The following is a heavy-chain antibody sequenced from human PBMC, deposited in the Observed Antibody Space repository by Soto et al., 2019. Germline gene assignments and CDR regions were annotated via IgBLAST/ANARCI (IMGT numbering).Heavy chain of an antibody. CDR1: GGPISSGDYF. V-gene: IGHV4-30-4*01. CDR2: VSYSGNT. CDR3: ARALAFCDSVHCNANWGS. Sequence: PSETLSLTCTVSGGPISSGDYFWSWIRQPPGKGLEWIGFVSYSGNTVSNPSLKNRVRISVDTSKNQISLELTSVTAADTAVYYCARALAFCDSVHCNANWGSWGRGTVVT. D-gene: IGHD2-21*01. J-gene: IGHJ4*02.